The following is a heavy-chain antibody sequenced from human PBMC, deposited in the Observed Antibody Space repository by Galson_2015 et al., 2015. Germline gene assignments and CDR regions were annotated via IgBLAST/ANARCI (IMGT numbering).Heavy chain of an antibody. D-gene: IGHD3-16*02. Sequence: LVKPTQTLTLTCTFSGFSLTTSAVGVGWIRQPPGKALEWLALIYWDDDKRYSPSLTSRLTITKDTSKNQVVLTMTNMDPVDTATYYCAHRRSFDAFDIWGQGTMFTVSS. CDR1: GFSLTTSAVG. J-gene: IGHJ3*02. V-gene: IGHV2-5*02. CDR3: AHRRSFDAFDI. CDR2: IYWDDDK.